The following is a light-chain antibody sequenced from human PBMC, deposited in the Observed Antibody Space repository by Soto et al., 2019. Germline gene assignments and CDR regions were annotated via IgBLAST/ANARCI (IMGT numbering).Light chain of an antibody. CDR1: HDVTTY. V-gene: IGKV1-12*01. Sequence: DIQMTQFPSSVSASVGDRVTITCRASHDVTTYLAWYQQKPGKATSLLISAASTLQSGVPSRFSGSGSGTDFTLTISSLQTEDFATYFCQQAASLPYTFGRGTKVEIK. CDR3: QQAASLPYT. CDR2: AAS. J-gene: IGKJ2*01.